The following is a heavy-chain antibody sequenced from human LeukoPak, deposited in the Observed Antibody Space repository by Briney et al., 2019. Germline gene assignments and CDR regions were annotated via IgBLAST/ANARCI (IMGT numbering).Heavy chain of an antibody. CDR1: GFTFDDYA. CDR3: AKDGERYDIASYYMDV. D-gene: IGHD3-9*01. CDR2: ISWNSGSI. V-gene: IGHV3-9*01. Sequence: PGGSLRLSCAASGFTFDDYAMHWVRQAPGKGLEWVSGISWNSGSIGYADSVKGRFTISRDNAKNSLYLQMNSLRAEDTALYYCAKDGERYDIASYYMDVWGKGTTVTVSS. J-gene: IGHJ6*03.